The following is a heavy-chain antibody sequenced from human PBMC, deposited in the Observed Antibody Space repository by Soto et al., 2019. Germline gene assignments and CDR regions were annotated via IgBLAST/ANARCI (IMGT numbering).Heavy chain of an antibody. CDR2: IIPIFGTA. CDR3: ARDLPPGNMATMTRAFDI. CDR1: GGTFSSYG. Sequence: QVQLVQSGAEVKKPGSSVKVSCKASGGTFSSYGISWVRQAPGQGLEWMGGIIPIFGTANYAQKFQGRVTITADESTSTAYMELSSLRSEDTAVYYCARDLPPGNMATMTRAFDIWGQGTMVTVSS. V-gene: IGHV1-69*01. D-gene: IGHD5-12*01. J-gene: IGHJ3*02.